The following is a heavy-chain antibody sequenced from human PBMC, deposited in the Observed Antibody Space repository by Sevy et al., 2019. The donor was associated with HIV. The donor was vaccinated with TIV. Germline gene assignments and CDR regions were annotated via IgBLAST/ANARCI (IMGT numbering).Heavy chain of an antibody. CDR1: GFTFSSYT. J-gene: IGHJ6*02. CDR2: ISSSSNYI. CDR3: ARVSSIYYDRGYFYAMDV. V-gene: IGHV3-21*01. D-gene: IGHD3-22*01. Sequence: GGSLRLSCAASGFTFSSYTINWVRQAPGKGLEWVSSISSSSNYIYYADSVKGRFTISRDNAKNSLYLQMNSLRAEDSSVYFCARVSSIYYDRGYFYAMDVWGQGTTVTVSS.